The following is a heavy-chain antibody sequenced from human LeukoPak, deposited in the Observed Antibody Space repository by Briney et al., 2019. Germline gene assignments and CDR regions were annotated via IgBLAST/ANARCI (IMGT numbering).Heavy chain of an antibody. J-gene: IGHJ4*02. CDR1: GGTFSSCA. V-gene: IGHV1-69*06. CDR3: ARDCSGGSCYQRRGFDY. CDR2: IIPIFGTA. Sequence: GASVKVSCKASGGTFSSCAISWVRQAPGQGLEWMGGIIPIFGTANYAQKFQGRVTITADKSTSTAYMELSSLRSEDTAVYYCARDCSGGSCYQRRGFDYWGQGTLVTVSS. D-gene: IGHD2-15*01.